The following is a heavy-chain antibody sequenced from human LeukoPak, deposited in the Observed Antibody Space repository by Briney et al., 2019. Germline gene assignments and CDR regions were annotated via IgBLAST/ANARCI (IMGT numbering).Heavy chain of an antibody. J-gene: IGHJ4*02. CDR1: GFTFSSYW. V-gene: IGHV3-74*01. D-gene: IGHD3-22*01. CDR3: ASTYYDYDSSGSKDY. Sequence: PGGSLRLSCAASGFTFSSYWMHWVRQAPGKGLVWVSRINSDGSSTSYADSVKGRFTISRDNSKNTLYLQMNSLRAEDTAVYYCASTYYDYDSSGSKDYWGQGTLVTVSS. CDR2: INSDGSST.